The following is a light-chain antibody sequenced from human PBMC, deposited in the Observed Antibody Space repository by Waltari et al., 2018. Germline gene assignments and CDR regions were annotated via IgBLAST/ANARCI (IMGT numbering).Light chain of an antibody. CDR2: KVS. V-gene: IGKV2-30*02. CDR3: MQDTHWPST. J-gene: IGKJ1*01. CDR1: QSFGHSDGNTC. Sequence: QSFGHSDGNTCLYGFQQRPGQSPSRLLIKVSNRNAGVPDRFSSSRSGTDFTLIISSVEDYDVLGYYCMQDTHWPSTFGQGTKVEIK.